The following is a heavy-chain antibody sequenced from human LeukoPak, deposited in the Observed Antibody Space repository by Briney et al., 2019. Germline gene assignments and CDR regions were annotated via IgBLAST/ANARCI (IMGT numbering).Heavy chain of an antibody. CDR3: AGINLGSGSSDY. CDR2: ISAYNGNT. D-gene: IGHD3-10*01. CDR1: GYTFTSYG. J-gene: IGHJ4*02. V-gene: IGHV1-18*01. Sequence: ASVKVSCKASGYTFTSYGISWVRQAPGQGLEWMGWISAYNGNTNYAQKLQGRVTMTTDTSTSTVYMELSSLRSEDTAVYYCAGINLGSGSSDYWGQGTLVTVSS.